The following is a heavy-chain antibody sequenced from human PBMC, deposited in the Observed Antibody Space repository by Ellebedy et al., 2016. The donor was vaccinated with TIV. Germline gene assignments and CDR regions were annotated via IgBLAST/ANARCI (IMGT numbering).Heavy chain of an antibody. CDR3: AAGYYYGSGSYLKPDAFDI. Sequence: MPSETLSLTCTVSGVSISSGDYYWSWIRQHPGKGLEWIGFSYASGSTYYNPSLKSLLTISVDTSKNQFSLKLSSVTAADTALYYCAAGYYYGSGSYLKPDAFDIWGQGTMVTVSS. V-gene: IGHV4-31*01. CDR2: SYASGST. J-gene: IGHJ3*02. CDR1: GVSISSGDYY. D-gene: IGHD3-10*01.